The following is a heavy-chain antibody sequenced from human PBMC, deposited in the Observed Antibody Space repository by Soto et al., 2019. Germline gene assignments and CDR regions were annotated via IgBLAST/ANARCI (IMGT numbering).Heavy chain of an antibody. CDR3: AKDRREYYGDFIFDY. CDR2: ISYDGSNK. V-gene: IGHV3-30*18. J-gene: IGHJ4*02. CDR1: GFTFSSYG. D-gene: IGHD4-17*01. Sequence: QVQLVESGGGVVQPGRSLRLSCAASGFTFSSYGMHWVRQAPGKGLEWVAVISYDGSNKYYADSVKGRFTISRDNSKNTLYLQMNSLRAEDTAVYYCAKDRREYYGDFIFDYWGQGTLVTVSS.